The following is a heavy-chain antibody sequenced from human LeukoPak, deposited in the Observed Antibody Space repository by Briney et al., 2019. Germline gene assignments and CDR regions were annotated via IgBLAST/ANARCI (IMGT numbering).Heavy chain of an antibody. D-gene: IGHD5-18*01. CDR2: IYSGGST. Sequence: GGSLRLSCAASGFTVSSNYMSWVRQAPGKGLEWVSVIYSGGSTYYADSVKGRFTISRNNSKNTLYLQMNSLRAEDTAVYYCARDRGYSYGYDAFDIWGQGTMVTVSS. V-gene: IGHV3-66*01. CDR3: ARDRGYSYGYDAFDI. J-gene: IGHJ3*02. CDR1: GFTVSSNY.